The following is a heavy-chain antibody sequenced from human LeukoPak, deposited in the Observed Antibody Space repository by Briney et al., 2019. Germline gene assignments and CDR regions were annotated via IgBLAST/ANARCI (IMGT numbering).Heavy chain of an antibody. J-gene: IGHJ4*02. CDR2: IYPGDSDT. V-gene: IGHV5-51*01. CDR3: ARQTYSGSYYPVFSFDY. Sequence: GESLKISCKGSGYSFTGYWIGWVRQMPGKGLEWMGIIYPGDSDTRYSPSFQGQVTISADKSISTAYLQWSSLKASDTAMYYCARQTYSGSYYPVFSFDYWGQGTLVTVSS. CDR1: GYSFTGYW. D-gene: IGHD1-26*01.